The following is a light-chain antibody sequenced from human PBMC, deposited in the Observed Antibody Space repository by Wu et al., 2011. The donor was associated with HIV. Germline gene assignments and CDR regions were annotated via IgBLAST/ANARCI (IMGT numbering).Light chain of an antibody. J-gene: IGKJ2*01. CDR3: QHYGSSPYT. CDR1: QTVTNTY. V-gene: IGKV3-20*01. CDR2: DTS. Sequence: EIVLTQSPGTLSLSPGERATLSCRASQTVTNTYLAWYQQKSGQAPRLLIYDTSIRATGIPDRFSGSGSETDFTLTISRLEPEDFAVYYCQHYGSSPYTFGQGQAGDQT.